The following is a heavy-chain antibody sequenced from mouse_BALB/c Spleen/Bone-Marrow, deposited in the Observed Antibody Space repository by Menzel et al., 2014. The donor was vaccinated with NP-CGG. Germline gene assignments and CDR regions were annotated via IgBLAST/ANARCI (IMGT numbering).Heavy chain of an antibody. CDR2: ISTYSGNT. Sequence: VKLMESGPELVRPGVSVKISCKGSGYTFTDYAMHWVKQSHAKSLEWIGVISTYSGNTNYNQKFKGKATMTVDKSSSTAYMELARLTSEDSAFYYCARAGYGSSYDWFAYWGQGTLVTVSA. CDR3: ARAGYGSSYDWFAY. CDR1: GYTFTDYA. D-gene: IGHD1-1*01. V-gene: IGHV1-67*01. J-gene: IGHJ3*01.